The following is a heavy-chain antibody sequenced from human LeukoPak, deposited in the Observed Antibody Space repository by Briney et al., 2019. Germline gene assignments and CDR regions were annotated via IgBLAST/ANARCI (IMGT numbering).Heavy chain of an antibody. Sequence: SETLSLTCTVSGGSISTYYWSWVRQPPGKGLEWIGYINYSGRTNANSSLKSRVAISVDTSKNQFSLRLSSVTAADTAVYYCARGTYYYDNGDFIDAFDIWGRGTMVTVSS. D-gene: IGHD3-22*01. CDR1: GGSISTYY. CDR3: ARGTYYYDNGDFIDAFDI. V-gene: IGHV4-59*01. CDR2: INYSGRT. J-gene: IGHJ3*02.